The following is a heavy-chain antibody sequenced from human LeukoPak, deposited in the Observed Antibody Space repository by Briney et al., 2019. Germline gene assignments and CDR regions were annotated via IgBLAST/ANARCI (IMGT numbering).Heavy chain of an antibody. Sequence: PSETLSLTCTVSSDSISGYSWNWIRQPAGKGLEWIGRVDTGGNTNFIPSLKSRLTMSADTSKNQLSLKLTSVTAADTAVYYCAKERRHFYRESTGFYPTGFYVDNWGRGILVTVSS. CDR3: AKERRHFYRESTGFYPTGFYVDN. J-gene: IGHJ4*02. D-gene: IGHD3-9*01. CDR1: SDSISGYS. CDR2: VDTGGNT. V-gene: IGHV4-4*07.